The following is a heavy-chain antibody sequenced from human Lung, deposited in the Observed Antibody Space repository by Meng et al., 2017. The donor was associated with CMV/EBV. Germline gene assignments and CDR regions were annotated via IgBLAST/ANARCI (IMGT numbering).Heavy chain of an antibody. CDR1: GFTFSGYW. CDR3: ATYLGHCNPGVCQPQYYGLDV. D-gene: IGHD2-8*01. V-gene: IGHV3-7*01. J-gene: IGHJ6*02. CDR2: IGRDGSDK. Sequence: GGSLGLXCAASGFTFSGYWMNWVRQAPGKGLEWVANIGRDGSDKYYVDSVKGRFTISRDNTRNSIYLQMNSLKAEDTAVYYCATYLGHCNPGVCQPQYYGLDVWXQETTVTVSS.